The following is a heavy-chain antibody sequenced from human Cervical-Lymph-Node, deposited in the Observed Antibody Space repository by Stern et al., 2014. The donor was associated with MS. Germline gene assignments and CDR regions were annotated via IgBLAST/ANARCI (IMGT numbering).Heavy chain of an antibody. J-gene: IGHJ6*02. Sequence: VQLVESGTEVKKPGSSVKVSCKSSGVTFSNSSITWVRQAPGQGLDWNGVIIPLFDSTHYAQMFHGRVTIAADEYTHTSYMEMNSLRSKDTAVYYCARGGLYYYYSGMDVWGQGTTVIVSS. CDR2: IIPLFDST. CDR1: GVTFSNSS. V-gene: IGHV1-69*01. CDR3: ARGGLYYYYSGMDV.